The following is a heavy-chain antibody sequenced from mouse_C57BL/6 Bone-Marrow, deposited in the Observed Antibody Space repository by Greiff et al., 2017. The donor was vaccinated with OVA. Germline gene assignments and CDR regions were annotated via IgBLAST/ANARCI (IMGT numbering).Heavy chain of an antibody. J-gene: IGHJ2*01. D-gene: IGHD3-2*02. CDR3: AGSQGYFDY. CDR2: IYPGDGYT. Sequence: VQLQQSGPELVKPGASVKISCKASGYAFSSSWMNWVKQRPGKGLEWIGRIYPGDGYTNYNGKFKGKATLTADKSSSTAYMQLSSLTSEDSAVYFCAGSQGYFDYWGQGTTLTVSS. V-gene: IGHV1-82*01. CDR1: GYAFSSSW.